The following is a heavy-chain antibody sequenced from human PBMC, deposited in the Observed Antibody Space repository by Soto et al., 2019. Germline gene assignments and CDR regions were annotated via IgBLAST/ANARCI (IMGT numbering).Heavy chain of an antibody. Sequence: EVQLVESGGGLVQPGGSLRLSCAASGFTFSSYWMHWVRQAPGEGLVWVSRINSDGSSTSYADSVKGRFTISRDNAKNTLYLQRNSLRAEDTAGYYCAREQVYWFDPWGQGTLVTVSS. D-gene: IGHD1-20*01. CDR3: AREQVYWFDP. CDR2: INSDGSST. V-gene: IGHV3-74*01. J-gene: IGHJ5*02. CDR1: GFTFSSYW.